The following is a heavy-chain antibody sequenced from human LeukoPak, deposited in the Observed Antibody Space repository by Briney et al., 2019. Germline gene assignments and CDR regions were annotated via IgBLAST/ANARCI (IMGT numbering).Heavy chain of an antibody. Sequence: GGSLRLSCAASGFTFSDYYMSWIRQAPGKGLEWVSYISSSGSTIYYADSVKGRFTISRDNAKNSLFLQMDSLRVEDTAVYYCAKGLFSGYDKYLDSWGQGTLVTVSS. D-gene: IGHD5-12*01. J-gene: IGHJ4*02. V-gene: IGHV3-11*01. CDR1: GFTFSDYY. CDR3: AKGLFSGYDKYLDS. CDR2: ISSSGSTI.